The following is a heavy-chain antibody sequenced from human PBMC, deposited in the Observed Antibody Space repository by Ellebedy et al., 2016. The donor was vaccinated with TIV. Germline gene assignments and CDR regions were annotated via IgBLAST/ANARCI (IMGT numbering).Heavy chain of an antibody. J-gene: IGHJ4*02. CDR1: GFTFSRSS. CDR3: ARIGVETGLGY. D-gene: IGHD4-23*01. V-gene: IGHV3-9*01. Sequence: SLKISCAASGFTFSRSSMNWVRQAPGKGLEWVSCISWNGAIIRYADSVKGRFTISRDTAKNSLYLQMNSLRVEDTAVYYCARIGVETGLGYWGQGTLVTVSS. CDR2: ISWNGAII.